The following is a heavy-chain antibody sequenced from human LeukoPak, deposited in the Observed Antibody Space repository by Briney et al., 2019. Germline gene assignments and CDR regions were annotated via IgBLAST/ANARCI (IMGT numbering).Heavy chain of an antibody. D-gene: IGHD3-10*01. CDR3: ARSGSGSYYTFDY. Sequence: SETLSHTCTVSGGSISSSSYYWGWIRQPPGKGLEWIGSIYYSGSTYYNPSLKSRVTISVATSKNQFSLKLSSVTAADTAVYYCARSGSGSYYTFDYWGQGTLVTVSS. CDR1: GGSISSSSYY. CDR2: IYYSGST. V-gene: IGHV4-39*07. J-gene: IGHJ4*02.